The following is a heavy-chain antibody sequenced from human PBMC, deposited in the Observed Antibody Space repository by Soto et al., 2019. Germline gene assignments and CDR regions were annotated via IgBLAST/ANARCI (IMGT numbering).Heavy chain of an antibody. Sequence: PGGSLRLSCTASRFTFSTYWITWVRQAPGKGLEWVANIKQDGGEKYYVDSVKGRFIISRDNAKNSVYLQMNSLRADDTAVYYCARVGMTAKYYYYGMDVCGQGTTVTSP. J-gene: IGHJ6*02. D-gene: IGHD2-21*02. CDR2: IKQDGGEK. CDR3: ARVGMTAKYYYYGMDV. CDR1: RFTFSTYW. V-gene: IGHV3-7*03.